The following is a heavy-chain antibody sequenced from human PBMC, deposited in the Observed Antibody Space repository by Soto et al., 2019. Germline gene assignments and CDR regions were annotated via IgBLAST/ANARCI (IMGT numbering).Heavy chain of an antibody. CDR3: ARHGDYDILTGYQSYNYYYYGMDV. CDR2: IYYSGST. D-gene: IGHD3-9*01. CDR1: GGSISSSRYY. Sequence: SETLSLTCTVSGGSISSSRYYWGWIRQPPGKGLEWIGNIYYSGSTYYNPSLKSRVTISVDTSKNQFSLKLSSVTAADTAVYYCARHGDYDILTGYQSYNYYYYGMDVWGQGTTVTVSS. V-gene: IGHV4-39*01. J-gene: IGHJ6*02.